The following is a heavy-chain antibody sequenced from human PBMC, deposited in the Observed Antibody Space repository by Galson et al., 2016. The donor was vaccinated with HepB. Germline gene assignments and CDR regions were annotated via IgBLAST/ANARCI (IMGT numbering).Heavy chain of an antibody. J-gene: IGHJ3*02. D-gene: IGHD6-13*01. V-gene: IGHV3-21*01. Sequence: SLRLSCATSGFTFTGYNMNWFRQAPGKGLEWVSSISSGSSYLYYADSVKGRFTISRDNVKKSLYLQMNSLRPEDTAVYYCARVREQQLLDAFDIWGQGTMVTVSS. CDR1: GFTFTGYN. CDR2: ISSGSSYL. CDR3: ARVREQQLLDAFDI.